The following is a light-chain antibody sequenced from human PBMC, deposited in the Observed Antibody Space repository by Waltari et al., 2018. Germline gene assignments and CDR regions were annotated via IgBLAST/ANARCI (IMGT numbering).Light chain of an antibody. Sequence: SSDLTQDPSVSVALGQTVRITCQGDTLRRYYASWYQQRPGQAPVLVLYGPGNRPSGIPDRVSGSTSGNTASLTSTGAQAEDEADYYCHSRETFSTRLFGGGTRLTV. CDR2: GPG. CDR3: HSRETFSTRL. V-gene: IGLV3-19*01. J-gene: IGLJ2*01. CDR1: TLRRYY.